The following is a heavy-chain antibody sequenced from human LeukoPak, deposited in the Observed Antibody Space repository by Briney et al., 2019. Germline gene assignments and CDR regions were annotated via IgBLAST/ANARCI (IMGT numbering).Heavy chain of an antibody. CDR3: ATRYCSGGSCYFDY. J-gene: IGHJ4*02. V-gene: IGHV3-48*01. CDR1: EFTLSSFS. CDR2: ISSSGNTI. Sequence: PGGSLRLSCAASEFTLSSFSVNWVRQAPGKGLEWVSYISSSGNTIYYADSVKGRFTISRDIVKNSLYLQMNSLRAEDTAVYYCATRYCSGGSCYFDYWGQGTLVTVSS. D-gene: IGHD2-15*01.